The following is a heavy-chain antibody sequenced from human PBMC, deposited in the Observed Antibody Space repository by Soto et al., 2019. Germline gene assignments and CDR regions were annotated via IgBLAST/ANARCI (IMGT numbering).Heavy chain of an antibody. CDR1: GGSFLSDA. V-gene: IGHV1-69*12. D-gene: IGHD4-17*01. CDR2: IIPIFGTA. CDR3: AREDGDDYGCVVNWFDP. J-gene: IGHJ5*02. Sequence: QVQLVQSGPEMKKPGSSVKVSCKASGGSFLSDAVSWVRQAPGQGLEWMGGIIPIFGTARNAQKFQGRVTITADESTSTVYMELSSLRSEDTAVYYCAREDGDDYGCVVNWFDPWGQGTLVTVSS.